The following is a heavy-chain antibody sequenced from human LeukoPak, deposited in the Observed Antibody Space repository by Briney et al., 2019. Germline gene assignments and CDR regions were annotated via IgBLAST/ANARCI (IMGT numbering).Heavy chain of an antibody. V-gene: IGHV1-69*04. CDR2: IIPIFGIA. Sequence: ASVKVSCKASGGTFSSYAISWVRQAPGQGLGWMGRIIPIFGIANYAQKFQGRVTITADRSTSTAYMELSSLRSEDTAVYYCAREKGDIVVVPAARSWFDPWGQGTLVTVSS. J-gene: IGHJ5*02. CDR3: AREKGDIVVVPAARSWFDP. D-gene: IGHD2-2*01. CDR1: GGTFSSYA.